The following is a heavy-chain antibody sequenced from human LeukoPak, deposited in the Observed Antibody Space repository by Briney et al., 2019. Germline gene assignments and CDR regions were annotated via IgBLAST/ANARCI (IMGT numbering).Heavy chain of an antibody. CDR1: GGSMNDYY. Sequence: AETLSLPSNVSGGSMNDYYWSWVRQSPGKGLEWIGNIYYSGSTNYNPSLKSRVTISVDTSKKQFSLELSSVTAADTAVYFCARKEGYYYAIDVRGPATTVIVSS. CDR3: ARKEGYYYAIDV. J-gene: IGHJ6*02. CDR2: IYYSGST. V-gene: IGHV4-59*01.